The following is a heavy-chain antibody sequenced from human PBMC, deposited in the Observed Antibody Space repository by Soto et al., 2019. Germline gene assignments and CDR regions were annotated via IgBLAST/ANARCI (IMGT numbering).Heavy chain of an antibody. CDR2: IYHSGST. V-gene: IGHV4-4*02. Sequence: SETLSLTCAVSGGSISSSNWWSWVRQPPGKGLEWIGEIYHSGSTNYNPSLKSRVTISVDKSKNQFSLKLSSVTAADTAVYYCARSYCSGGSCSNSGWFDPWGQGTLVTVS. CDR3: ARSYCSGGSCSNSGWFDP. D-gene: IGHD2-15*01. J-gene: IGHJ5*02. CDR1: GGSISSSNW.